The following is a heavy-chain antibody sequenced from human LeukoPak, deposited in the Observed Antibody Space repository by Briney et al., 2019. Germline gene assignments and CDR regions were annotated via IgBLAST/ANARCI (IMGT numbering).Heavy chain of an antibody. Sequence: TSETLSLTCGVYGGSFSGYYWSWIRQPPGKGLEWIGEINHSGSTNYNPSLKSRVTISVDTSKNQFSLKLSSVTAADTAVYYCARVRFGQGLDYWGQGTLVTVSS. J-gene: IGHJ4*02. CDR1: GGSFSGYY. CDR3: ARVRFGQGLDY. D-gene: IGHD3-10*01. CDR2: INHSGST. V-gene: IGHV4-34*01.